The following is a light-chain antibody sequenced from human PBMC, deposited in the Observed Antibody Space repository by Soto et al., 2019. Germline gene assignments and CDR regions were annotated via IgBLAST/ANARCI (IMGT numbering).Light chain of an antibody. Sequence: EIQMTQSPSSLSASVGDRVTITCRASQSISSYLNWYQQKPGKAPKLLIYAASSLPNGVPSRFSGSRSETDFTLTISSLQPEDFATYYCQQSYSTPTFGQGTKLEIK. CDR2: AAS. CDR1: QSISSY. J-gene: IGKJ2*01. V-gene: IGKV1-39*01. CDR3: QQSYSTPT.